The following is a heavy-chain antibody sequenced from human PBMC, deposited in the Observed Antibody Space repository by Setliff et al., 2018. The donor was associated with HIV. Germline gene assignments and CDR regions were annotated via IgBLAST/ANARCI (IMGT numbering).Heavy chain of an antibody. J-gene: IGHJ5*02. CDR3: ARGPNWGGDRCGR. CDR2: IFYSGNT. D-gene: IGHD2-21*02. Sequence: KPSETLSLTCTVSGDSIYGGKYYWGWIRQHPGKGLEWIATIFYSGNTYYNPSLKSRATMSVDTSKNQFSLKLTSVTAADTAVYYCARGPNWGGDRCGRWGQGTLVTVSS. CDR1: GDSIYGGKYY. V-gene: IGHV4-39*01.